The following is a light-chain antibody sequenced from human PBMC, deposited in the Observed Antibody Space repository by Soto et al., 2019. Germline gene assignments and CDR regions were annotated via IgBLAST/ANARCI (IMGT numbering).Light chain of an antibody. V-gene: IGKV1-5*03. CDR3: QQYNSYSQFT. CDR2: QAS. J-gene: IGKJ3*01. Sequence: DIQMTQSPSTLSASVGDRVTITCRASQSINSWLAWYQQKPGKAPKLLIYQASTLEGGVPSRFSGSGSGTEFTLTISCLQPDDFATYYCQQYNSYSQFTFGPATKVDIK. CDR1: QSINSW.